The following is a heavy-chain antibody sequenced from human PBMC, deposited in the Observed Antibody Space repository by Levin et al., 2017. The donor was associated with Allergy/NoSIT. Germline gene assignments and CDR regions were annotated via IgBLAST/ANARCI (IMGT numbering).Heavy chain of an antibody. CDR3: ARAEWEAYYFDY. J-gene: IGHJ4*02. V-gene: IGHV3-30*04. CDR1: GFTFSSYA. Sequence: GESLKISCAASGFTFSSYAMHWVRQAPGKGLEWVAVISYDGSNKYYADSVKGRFTISRDNSKNTLYLQMNSLRAEDTAVYYCARAEWEAYYFDYWGQGTLVTVSS. CDR2: ISYDGSNK. D-gene: IGHD1-26*01.